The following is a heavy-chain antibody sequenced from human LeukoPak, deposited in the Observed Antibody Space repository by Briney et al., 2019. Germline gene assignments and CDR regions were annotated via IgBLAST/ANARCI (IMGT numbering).Heavy chain of an antibody. Sequence: GGSLRLSCAASGFTFSSYAMSWVRQAPGKGLEWVSAISGSGGSTYYADSVKGRFTISRDNSKSALYLQMNSLRAEDTAVYYCANRVADHFDYWGQGTLVTVSS. CDR2: ISGSGGST. D-gene: IGHD6-19*01. J-gene: IGHJ4*02. CDR3: ANRVADHFDY. CDR1: GFTFSSYA. V-gene: IGHV3-23*01.